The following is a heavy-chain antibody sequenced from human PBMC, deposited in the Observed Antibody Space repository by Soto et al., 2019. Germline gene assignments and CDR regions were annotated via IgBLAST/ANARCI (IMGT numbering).Heavy chain of an antibody. CDR2: ISYDGSNK. Sequence: QPGGSLRLSCAASGFTFSSYGMHWVRQAPGKGLEWVAVISYDGSNKYYADSVKGRFTISRDNSKNTLYLQMNSLRAEDTAVYYCAKEGYRDGYFDYWGQGTLVTVSS. CDR3: AKEGYRDGYFDY. J-gene: IGHJ4*02. D-gene: IGHD2-2*02. V-gene: IGHV3-30*18. CDR1: GFTFSSYG.